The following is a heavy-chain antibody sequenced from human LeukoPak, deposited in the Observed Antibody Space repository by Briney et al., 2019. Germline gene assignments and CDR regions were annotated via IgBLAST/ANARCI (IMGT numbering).Heavy chain of an antibody. V-gene: IGHV1-69*01. Sequence: GSSVKVSCKASGGTFSSYAISWVRQAPGQGLEWMGGIIPIFGTANYAQKFQGRVTITADESTSTAYMELSSLRSEDTAEYYCAVNSIAARPNWFDPWGQGTLVTVSS. CDR1: GGTFSSYA. D-gene: IGHD6-6*01. CDR2: IIPIFGTA. CDR3: AVNSIAARPNWFDP. J-gene: IGHJ5*02.